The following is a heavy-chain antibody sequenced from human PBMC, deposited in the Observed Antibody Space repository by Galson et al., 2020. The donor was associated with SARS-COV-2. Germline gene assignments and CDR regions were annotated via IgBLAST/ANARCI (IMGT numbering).Heavy chain of an antibody. Sequence: ASVKVSCKVSGYTLTELSMHWVRQAPGKGLEWMGGFDPEAGETIYAQKFQGRVTMTEDTSTDTAYMELSSLRSEDTAVYYCATGTAMAAGGWFDPWGQGTLVTVSS. D-gene: IGHD5-18*01. V-gene: IGHV1-24*01. CDR1: GYTLTELS. J-gene: IGHJ5*02. CDR2: FDPEAGET. CDR3: ATGTAMAAGGWFDP.